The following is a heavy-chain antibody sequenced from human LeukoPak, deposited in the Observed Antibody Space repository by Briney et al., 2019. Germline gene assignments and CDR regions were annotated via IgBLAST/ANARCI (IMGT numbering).Heavy chain of an antibody. Sequence: SVKVSCKASGGTFSSYAISWVRQAPGQGLEWVGGIIPIFGTANNAQKFQGRVTITADESTSTAYMELSSLRSEDTAVYYCAKDSGIGRYYQNSPYIDYWGLGTLVTVSS. D-gene: IGHD1-26*01. CDR1: GGTFSSYA. CDR2: IIPIFGTA. CDR3: AKDSGIGRYYQNSPYIDY. J-gene: IGHJ4*02. V-gene: IGHV1-69*13.